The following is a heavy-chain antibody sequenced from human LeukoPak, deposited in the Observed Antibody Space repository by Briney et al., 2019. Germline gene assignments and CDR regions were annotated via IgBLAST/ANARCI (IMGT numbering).Heavy chain of an antibody. Sequence: PEGSLRLSCAASGFTFNKYAMSWVRQPPGKGLEWVSSMSGIGDTYYANSVKGRFTISRDNSKNTVSLQMSSLRAEDTAVYYCARDETRRGCSGVTCYSDFDYWGQGTLVTVSS. CDR2: MSGIGDT. J-gene: IGHJ4*02. CDR1: GFTFNKYA. V-gene: IGHV3-23*01. D-gene: IGHD2-15*01. CDR3: ARDETRRGCSGVTCYSDFDY.